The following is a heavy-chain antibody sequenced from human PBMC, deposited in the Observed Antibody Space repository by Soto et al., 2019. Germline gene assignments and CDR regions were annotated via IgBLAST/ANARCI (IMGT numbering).Heavy chain of an antibody. D-gene: IGHD3-3*01. Sequence: QVQLQESGPGLVKPSQTLSLTCTVSGGSISSGDYYWGWIRQPPGKGLEWIGYIYYSGSTYYNPSHKSRITISVDTSKNQFSLNLSSVTAADTAVYSCARAHDFWSGYLDYWGQGTLVTVSS. J-gene: IGHJ4*02. CDR3: ARAHDFWSGYLDY. CDR2: IYYSGST. V-gene: IGHV4-30-4*01. CDR1: GGSISSGDYY.